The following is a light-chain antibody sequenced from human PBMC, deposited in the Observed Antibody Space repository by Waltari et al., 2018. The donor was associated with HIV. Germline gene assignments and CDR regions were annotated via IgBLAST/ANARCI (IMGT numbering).Light chain of an antibody. J-gene: IGKJ1*01. CDR2: GAS. CDR1: HSISSS. CDR3: QQSDNTSET. Sequence: DIQMPQYPSSLYASLGHRLTITCRASHSISSSLHLYQQKTGKAPNLLMYGASNLQSGVPSRFSGSGAGTDCTLTISGLQPEDFATYDCQQSDNTSETLGQGTRVEIK. V-gene: IGKV1-39*01.